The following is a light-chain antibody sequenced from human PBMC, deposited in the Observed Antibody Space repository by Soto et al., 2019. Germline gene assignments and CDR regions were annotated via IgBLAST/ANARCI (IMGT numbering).Light chain of an antibody. V-gene: IGKV3-20*01. CDR2: GAS. Sequence: EIVLTQSPDILSLSPGERATLSCRASQTIGKTYVACYRQKPGQAPQLLISGASGWAIGIPDGVRASGSGTDFTLTITDVYPEDCAVLCCKQYNNWPLITFGYGTRLEI. CDR3: KQYNNWPLIT. CDR1: QTIGKTY. J-gene: IGKJ5*01.